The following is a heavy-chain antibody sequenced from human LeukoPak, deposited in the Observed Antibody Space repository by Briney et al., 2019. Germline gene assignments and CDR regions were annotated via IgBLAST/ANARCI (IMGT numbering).Heavy chain of an antibody. J-gene: IGHJ4*02. CDR2: ITYDGYYK. CDR3: ARDLSPVVRASPMGY. V-gene: IGHV3-30*03. CDR1: GFTFTRYG. D-gene: IGHD3-10*01. Sequence: GGSLRLSCAASGFTFTRYGMHWDRQSPGKGLEWVALITYDGYYKYYSDSVKGRFTISSDTSKNTLYLQMNSLRAEDTAVYYCARDLSPVVRASPMGYWGQGTLVTVSS.